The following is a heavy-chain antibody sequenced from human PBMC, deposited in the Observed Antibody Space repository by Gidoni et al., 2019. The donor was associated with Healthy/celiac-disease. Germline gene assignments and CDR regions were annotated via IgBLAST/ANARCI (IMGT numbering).Heavy chain of an antibody. Sequence: QVQLVESGGGVVQPGRSLRLSCAASGFTFSSYAMHWVRQAPGKGLEWVAVISYDGSNKYYADSVKGRFTISRDNSKNTLYLQMNSLRAEDTAVYYCARAEDILTGYYGLDYWGQGTLVTVSS. V-gene: IGHV3-30-3*01. CDR2: ISYDGSNK. D-gene: IGHD3-9*01. CDR1: GFTFSSYA. J-gene: IGHJ4*02. CDR3: ARAEDILTGYYGLDY.